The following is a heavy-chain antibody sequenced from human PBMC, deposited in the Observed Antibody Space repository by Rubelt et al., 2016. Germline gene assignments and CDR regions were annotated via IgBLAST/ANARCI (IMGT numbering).Heavy chain of an antibody. V-gene: IGHV3-21*01. D-gene: IGHD3-3*01. Sequence: ESGGGLVKPGGSLRLSCAASGFTFSSYSMNWVRQAPGKGLEWVSSISSSSSYIYYADSVKGRFTISRDNAKNSLYLQMNSLRAEDTAVYYCARESRRTMFGVVPIRYDAFDIWGQGTMVTVSS. CDR1: GFTFSSYS. J-gene: IGHJ3*02. CDR3: ARESRRTMFGVVPIRYDAFDI. CDR2: ISSSSSYI.